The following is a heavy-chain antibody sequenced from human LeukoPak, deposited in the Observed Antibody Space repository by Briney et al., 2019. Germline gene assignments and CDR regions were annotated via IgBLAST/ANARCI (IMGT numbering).Heavy chain of an antibody. CDR3: ARSGASCYLGCSFDY. CDR1: GFIFSDYY. J-gene: IGHJ4*02. CDR2: ISNSGSNT. V-gene: IGHV3-11*04. D-gene: IGHD2-15*01. Sequence: GGSLRLSCAASGFIFSDYYMNWIRQAPGKGLEWVSYISNSGSNTYYADSVKGRFTISRDNAKNLLYLQMNSLSAEDTAVYYCARSGASCYLGCSFDYCGQGTLVTVSP.